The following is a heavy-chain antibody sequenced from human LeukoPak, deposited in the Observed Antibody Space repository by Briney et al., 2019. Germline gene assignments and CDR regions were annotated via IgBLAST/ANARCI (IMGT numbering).Heavy chain of an antibody. D-gene: IGHD3-9*01. CDR2: ISSGSSYI. Sequence: GGSLRLSCAASGLTLSTYTMSWVRQAPGKGLEWVSSISSGSSYIYYADSMKGRFTVSRDNAKNSLYLQMNSLKAEDTAVYFCASHYDIDYWGQGTLVTVSS. J-gene: IGHJ4*02. CDR3: ASHYDIDY. CDR1: GLTLSTYT. V-gene: IGHV3-21*06.